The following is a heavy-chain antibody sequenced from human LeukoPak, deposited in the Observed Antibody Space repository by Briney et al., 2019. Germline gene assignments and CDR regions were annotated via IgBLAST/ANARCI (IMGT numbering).Heavy chain of an antibody. CDR3: ASGEGSYGPFPFDY. Sequence: ASVKVSCKASGYTFTSYDINWVRQATGQGLEWMGWMNPNSGNTGYAQKFQGRVTMTRNTSISTAYMELSSLRSEDTAVYYCASGEGSYGPFPFDYWGQGTLVTVSS. J-gene: IGHJ4*02. D-gene: IGHD1-26*01. CDR2: MNPNSGNT. CDR1: GYTFTSYD. V-gene: IGHV1-8*01.